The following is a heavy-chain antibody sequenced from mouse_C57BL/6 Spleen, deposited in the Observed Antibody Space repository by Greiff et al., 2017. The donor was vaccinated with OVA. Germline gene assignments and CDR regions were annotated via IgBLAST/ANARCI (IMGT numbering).Heavy chain of an antibody. V-gene: IGHV1-54*01. CDR2: INPGSGGT. CDR3: ARPYYGSSSSWFAY. CDR1: GYAFTNYL. Sequence: VQLQESGAELVRPGTSVKVSCKASGYAFTNYLIEWVKQRPGQGLEWIGVINPGSGGTNYNEQFKGKATLTADKSSSTAYMQLSSLTSEDSAVYFCARPYYGSSSSWFAYWGQGTLVTVSA. J-gene: IGHJ3*01. D-gene: IGHD1-1*01.